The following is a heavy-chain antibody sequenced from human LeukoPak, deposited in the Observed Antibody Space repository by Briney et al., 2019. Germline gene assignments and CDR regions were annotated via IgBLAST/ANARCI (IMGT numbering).Heavy chain of an antibody. Sequence: GGSLRLSCVASGFTFSNYGMHWVRQAPGKGLEWVAIIWFDGSGTYYADSVKGRVTFSRDNSKNTLYLQMNSLRAEDTAMYYCARHASTHYFDSWGQGTLVTVYS. J-gene: IGHJ4*02. V-gene: IGHV3-33*01. D-gene: IGHD2/OR15-2a*01. CDR3: ARHASTHYFDS. CDR1: GFTFSNYG. CDR2: IWFDGSGT.